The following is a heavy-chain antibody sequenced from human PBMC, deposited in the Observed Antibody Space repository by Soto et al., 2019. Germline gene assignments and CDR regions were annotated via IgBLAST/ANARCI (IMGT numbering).Heavy chain of an antibody. CDR1: GGSISSGGYY. CDR2: IYYSGST. D-gene: IGHD3-16*01. CDR3: AREGGLHLATYGLDG. Sequence: SETLSLTCTVSGGSISSGGYYWSWIRQHPGKGLEWIGYIYYSGSTYYNPSLKSRVTISVDTSKNQFSLKLSSVTAADTAVYYCAREGGLHLATYGLDGWGQGTTVTVSS. V-gene: IGHV4-31*03. J-gene: IGHJ6*01.